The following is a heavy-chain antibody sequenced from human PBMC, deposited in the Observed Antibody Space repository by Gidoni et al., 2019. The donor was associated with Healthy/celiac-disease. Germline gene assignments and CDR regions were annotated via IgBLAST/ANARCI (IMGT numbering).Heavy chain of an antibody. Sequence: EVQLVESGGGLVQPGGSLRLSCAASGFIFSSYLMSWVRQAPGKGREWVANIKQDGSEKYYVDSMKGRFTISRDNAKNSLYLQMNSLRAEDTAVYYCARDLTSSGWYRSFSYFDYWGQGTLVTVSS. CDR1: GFIFSSYL. D-gene: IGHD6-19*01. CDR3: ARDLTSSGWYRSFSYFDY. CDR2: IKQDGSEK. J-gene: IGHJ4*02. V-gene: IGHV3-7*03.